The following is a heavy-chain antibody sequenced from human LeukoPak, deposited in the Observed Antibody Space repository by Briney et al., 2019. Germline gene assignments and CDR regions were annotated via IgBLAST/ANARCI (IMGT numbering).Heavy chain of an antibody. CDR1: GFTFSSYA. Sequence: GGSLRLSCAASGFTFSSYAMHWVRQAPGKGLEWVAVISYDGSNKYYADSVKGRFTISRDNSKSTLYLQMNSLRAEDTAVYYCARAYGSGSQPGNYWGQGTLVTVSS. CDR2: ISYDGSNK. J-gene: IGHJ4*02. D-gene: IGHD3-10*01. V-gene: IGHV3-30*04. CDR3: ARAYGSGSQPGNY.